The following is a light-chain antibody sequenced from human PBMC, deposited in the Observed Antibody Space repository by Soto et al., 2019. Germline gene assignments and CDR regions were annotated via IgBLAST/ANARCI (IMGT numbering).Light chain of an antibody. CDR1: QSVSSTY. J-gene: IGKJ1*01. Sequence: EIVLTQSPGTLSLSPGERANLSCRASQSVSSTYLAWYQQKPGQAPRILIDGASSRATGIPDRFSGSGSGTDFTLTISRREPEDFAVYYCQQYVRSPWTFGQGTKVEIK. V-gene: IGKV3-20*01. CDR3: QQYVRSPWT. CDR2: GAS.